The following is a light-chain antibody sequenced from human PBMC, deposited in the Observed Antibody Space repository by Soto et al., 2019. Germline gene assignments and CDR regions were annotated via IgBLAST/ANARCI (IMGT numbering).Light chain of an antibody. CDR1: NSDVGGYDS. Sequence: QPASVSGSPGQSITISCTGTNSDVGGYDSVSWYQHHPGKAPKLMIYDVSNRPSGVSNRFSGSKSANTASLTVSGLQAEDEADYYCSSYTSSITLVFGAGTKLTVL. CDR2: DVS. J-gene: IGLJ2*01. V-gene: IGLV2-14*03. CDR3: SSYTSSITLV.